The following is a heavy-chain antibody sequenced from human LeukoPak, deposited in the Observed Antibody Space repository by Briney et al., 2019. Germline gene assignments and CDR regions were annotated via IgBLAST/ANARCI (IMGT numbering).Heavy chain of an antibody. CDR2: IYYSGST. V-gene: IGHV4-59*12. CDR3: AGEYSSSWYSRYYYYGMDV. J-gene: IGHJ6*02. D-gene: IGHD6-13*01. CDR1: GGSISSYY. Sequence: SETLSLTCTVSGGSISSYYWSWIRQPPGKGLEWIGYIYYSGSTNYNPSLKSRVTISVDTSKNQFSLKLSSVTAADTAVYYCAGEYSSSWYSRYYYYGMDVWGRGTTVTVSS.